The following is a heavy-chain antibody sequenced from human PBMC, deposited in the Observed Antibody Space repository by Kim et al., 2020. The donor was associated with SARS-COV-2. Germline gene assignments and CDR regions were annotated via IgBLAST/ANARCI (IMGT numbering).Heavy chain of an antibody. CDR3: ARDERPLYGSGSLDGMDV. CDR2: IIPIFGTA. CDR1: GGTFSSYA. D-gene: IGHD3-10*01. V-gene: IGHV1-69*13. J-gene: IGHJ6*02. Sequence: SMKVSCKASGGTFSSYAISWVRQAPGQGLEWMGGIIPIFGTANYAQKFQGRVTITADESTSTAYMELSSLRSEDTAVYYCARDERPLYGSGSLDGMDVWGQGTTVTVSS.